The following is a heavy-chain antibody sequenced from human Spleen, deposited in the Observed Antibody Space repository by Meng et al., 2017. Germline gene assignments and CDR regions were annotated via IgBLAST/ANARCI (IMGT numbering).Heavy chain of an antibody. J-gene: IGHJ4*02. Sequence: QVQVGQSGAEVKKPGSSVKVSCKVSGGTFSSYSIGWVRQASGQGLEWMGWFVSNADTYPAQKFQGRVTMTRDTHTSTDFMELRSLRFDDTAVYYCARGTPGRSYSDYWGQGTLVTVSS. CDR3: ARGTPGRSYSDY. V-gene: IGHV1-18*01. CDR1: GGTFSSYS. CDR2: FVSNADT. D-gene: IGHD3-10*01.